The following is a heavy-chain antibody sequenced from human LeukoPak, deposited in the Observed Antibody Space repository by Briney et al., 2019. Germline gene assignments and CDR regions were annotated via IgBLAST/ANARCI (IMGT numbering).Heavy chain of an antibody. CDR3: ARDEDLEGSAYGMDV. CDR1: GGTFSSYS. Sequence: ASVKVSCKASGGTFSSYSISWVRQAPGQGLEWMGRIIPVLDIANYAQKFQGRVTITADKSTSTAYMELNSLRSEDTAVYYCARDEDLEGSAYGMDVWGQGTTVTVSS. CDR2: IIPVLDIA. J-gene: IGHJ6*02. D-gene: IGHD3-10*01. V-gene: IGHV1-69*04.